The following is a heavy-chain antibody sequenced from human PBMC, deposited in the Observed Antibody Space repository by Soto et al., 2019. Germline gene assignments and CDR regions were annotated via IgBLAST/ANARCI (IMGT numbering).Heavy chain of an antibody. Sequence: SETLSLTCTVSGGSISSSSYYWGCIRQPPGKGLEWIGSIYYSGSAYYNPSLKSRVTISVDTSKNQFSLKLSSVTAADTAVYYCARPYSSGWPPHNWFDPWGQGTLVTVSS. V-gene: IGHV4-39*01. CDR3: ARPYSSGWPPHNWFDP. D-gene: IGHD6-19*01. CDR2: IYYSGSA. J-gene: IGHJ5*02. CDR1: GGSISSSSYY.